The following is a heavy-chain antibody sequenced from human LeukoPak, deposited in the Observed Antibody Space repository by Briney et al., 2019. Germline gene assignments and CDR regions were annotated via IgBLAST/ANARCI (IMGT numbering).Heavy chain of an antibody. Sequence: SQTLPLTCTVSGGSISSGSYYWSWIRQPAGKGLEWIGRIYTSGSTNYNPSLKSRVTISVDTSKNQFSLKLSSVTAADTAVYYCARGLYCGGDCYWFDYWGQGTLVTVSS. CDR2: IYTSGST. V-gene: IGHV4-61*02. J-gene: IGHJ4*02. D-gene: IGHD2-21*02. CDR3: ARGLYCGGDCYWFDY. CDR1: GGSISSGSYY.